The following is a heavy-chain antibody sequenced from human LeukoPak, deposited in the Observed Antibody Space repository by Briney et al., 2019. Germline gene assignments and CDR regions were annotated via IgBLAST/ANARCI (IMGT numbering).Heavy chain of an antibody. D-gene: IGHD2-21*01. J-gene: IGHJ4*02. V-gene: IGHV4-31*03. CDR1: GGSISSGGYS. CDR3: AASNPNSYRVMSY. CDR2: LYYGGTT. Sequence: SQTLSLTCTVSGGSISSGGYSWSWIRQHPGKGLEWIGYLYYGGTTYYNPALKSRVTISVDTSKNQFSLKLSSVTAADTAVYYCAASNPNSYRVMSYGGLGTLVTVST.